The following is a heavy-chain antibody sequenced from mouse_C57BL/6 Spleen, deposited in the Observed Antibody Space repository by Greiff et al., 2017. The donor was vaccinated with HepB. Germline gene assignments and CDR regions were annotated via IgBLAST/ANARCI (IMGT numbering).Heavy chain of an antibody. CDR2: IDPANGNT. CDR1: GFNIKNPY. CDR3: ARDGAYYFDY. D-gene: IGHD2-3*01. J-gene: IGHJ2*01. Sequence: EVQLQQSVAELVRPGASVKLSCTASGFNIKNPYMHWVKQRPEQGLEWIGRIDPANGNTKYAPKFQGKATITADTSSNTAYLQLSSLTAEDTALYYCARDGAYYFDYWGQGTTLTVSS. V-gene: IGHV14-3*01.